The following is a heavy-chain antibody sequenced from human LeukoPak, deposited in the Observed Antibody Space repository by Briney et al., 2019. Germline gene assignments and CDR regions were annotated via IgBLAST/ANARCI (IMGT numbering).Heavy chain of an antibody. CDR2: ISAYNGNT. CDR3: ARRVLGVVPKFDP. Sequence: ASVKVSCKASGYTFTSYGISWVQQAPGQGLEWMGWISAYNGNTNYAQKLQGRVTMTTDTSTSTAYMELRSLGSDDTAVYYCARRVLGVVPKFDPWGQGTLVTVSS. D-gene: IGHD2-2*01. CDR1: GYTFTSYG. V-gene: IGHV1-18*01. J-gene: IGHJ5*02.